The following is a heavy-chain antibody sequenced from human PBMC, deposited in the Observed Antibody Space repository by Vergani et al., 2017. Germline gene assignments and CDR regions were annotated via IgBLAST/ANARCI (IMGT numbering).Heavy chain of an antibody. CDR3: ARSQGDYWYFDL. CDR1: GYSIGSGFY. V-gene: IGHV4-38-2*01. Sequence: QVRLEESGPGLVKPSETLSITCSVSGYSIGSGFYWAWIRQSPGEGLQWLTIINNKGKTYHNPSLKSLVSVSLDTSKNRFSLNLTSVTATDTAVYYCARSQGDYWYFDLWGPGSLVTVSS. J-gene: IGHJ2*01. CDR2: INNKGKT. D-gene: IGHD2-21*01.